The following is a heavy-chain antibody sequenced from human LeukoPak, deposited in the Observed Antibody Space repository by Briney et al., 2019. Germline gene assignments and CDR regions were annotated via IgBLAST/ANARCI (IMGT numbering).Heavy chain of an antibody. CDR2: ISVDGETT. CDR3: AQGYSSGWYPY. CDR1: GFSVTSFV. J-gene: IGHJ4*02. Sequence: GGSLRLSCAVSGFSVTSFVMSWVRQAPGKGLEWISAISVDGETTWYADSVKGQFIISRDNSKNTLYLQLSSLRAEDTAVYYCAQGYSSGWYPYWGQGSLVSVSS. V-gene: IGHV3-23*01. D-gene: IGHD6-19*01.